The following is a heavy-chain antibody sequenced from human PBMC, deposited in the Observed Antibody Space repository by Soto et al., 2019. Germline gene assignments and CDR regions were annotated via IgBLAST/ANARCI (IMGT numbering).Heavy chain of an antibody. CDR1: GYTFISYS. Sequence: QVQLVQSGGEVKKPGASVKVSCKASGYTFISYSISWVRQAPGQGLEWMGWISVNNGNTNYAQKLQDRVTMTTDTSTNTAYRELRSLISVDSAVYYCASDHLRDCDTSGRFDFWGQGALVTVSS. D-gene: IGHD3-22*01. V-gene: IGHV1-18*01. CDR2: ISVNNGNT. J-gene: IGHJ4*02. CDR3: ASDHLRDCDTSGRFDF.